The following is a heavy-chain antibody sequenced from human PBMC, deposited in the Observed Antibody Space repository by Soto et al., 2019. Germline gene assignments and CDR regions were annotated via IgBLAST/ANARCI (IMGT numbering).Heavy chain of an antibody. D-gene: IGHD3-10*01. CDR1: GYTFPNYG. J-gene: IGHJ4*02. V-gene: IGHV1-18*01. CDR3: VRDLDGSGAYYTDF. Sequence: ASVKVSCKASGYTFPNYGITWVRQAPGQGLEWMGWISAYKTNIKYAQKFQGRVTLTTDTSTSTAYMELRSLRSDDTAIYYCVRDLDGSGAYYTDFWGQGTLVTVLL. CDR2: ISAYKTNI.